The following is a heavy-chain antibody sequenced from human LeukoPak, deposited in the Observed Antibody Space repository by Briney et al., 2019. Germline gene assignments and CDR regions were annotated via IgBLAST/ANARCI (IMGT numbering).Heavy chain of an antibody. J-gene: IGHJ6*02. D-gene: IGHD3-22*01. CDR2: ISSSSTTI. CDR1: GFAFPTYN. V-gene: IGHV3-48*04. Sequence: PGGSLRLACAASGFAFPTYNMNWVRQAPGKGLEWVSYISSSSTTIYYADSVKGRFTISRDNAKNSLYLQMNSLRAEDTAVYYCARDYYYDSSGYYSSRVMDVWGQGTTVTVSS. CDR3: ARDYYYDSSGYYSSRVMDV.